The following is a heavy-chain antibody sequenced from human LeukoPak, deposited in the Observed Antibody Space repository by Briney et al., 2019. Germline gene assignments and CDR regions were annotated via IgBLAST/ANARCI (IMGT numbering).Heavy chain of an antibody. V-gene: IGHV3-30*03. D-gene: IGHD3-10*01. Sequence: GGSLRLSCAASGFSLTSNGMHWVRQAPGKGLEWVAFISNDGNKKYYADSVKGRFTVSRGSSKSTLFLQMDSLRRDDTAVYYCARDIRVRYMPMVRAVEYYQYHAMDVWGQGTTVT. CDR2: ISNDGNKK. CDR1: GFSLTSNG. CDR3: ARDIRVRYMPMVRAVEYYQYHAMDV. J-gene: IGHJ6*02.